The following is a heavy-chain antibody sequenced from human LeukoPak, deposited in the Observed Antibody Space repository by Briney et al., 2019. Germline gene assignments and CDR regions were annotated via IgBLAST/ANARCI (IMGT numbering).Heavy chain of an antibody. CDR1: GGSISSSLYF. D-gene: IGHD4/OR15-4a*01. CDR2: VYSSGNT. CDR3: ARVPYDSGYGMDV. V-gene: IGHV4-39*07. Sequence: PSETLSLTCSVSGGSISSSLYFWGWIRQPPGKGLEWIGTVYSSGNTHYNPCLKSRVTLSIDTSNNQFSLKLSSVTAADTAVYYCARVPYDSGYGMDVWGQGTTVTVSS. J-gene: IGHJ6*02.